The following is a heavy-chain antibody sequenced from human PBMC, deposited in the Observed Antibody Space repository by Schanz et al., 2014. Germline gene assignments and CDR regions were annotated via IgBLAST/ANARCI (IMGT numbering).Heavy chain of an antibody. J-gene: IGHJ4*02. CDR2: ISGGGGTT. Sequence: EVQLVASGGGLVQPGGSLRLSCAASGFAVDNYYMSCVRQAPGRGLEWVSAISGGGGTTYYADSVKGRFTISRDNSKNTLYLQMNSLRAEDTAVYYCAKDRSWDYDSSGYFDYWGQGTLXTVSS. V-gene: IGHV3-23*04. D-gene: IGHD3-22*01. CDR3: AKDRSWDYDSSGYFDY. CDR1: GFAVDNYY.